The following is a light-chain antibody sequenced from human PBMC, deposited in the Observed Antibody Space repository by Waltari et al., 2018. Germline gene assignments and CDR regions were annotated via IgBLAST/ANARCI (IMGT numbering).Light chain of an antibody. CDR3: QQRTNWPPNT. CDR2: DAS. Sequence: EIVLTQSPATLSLSPGERATLSCRASQSVSSYLAWYQQKPGQAPRLLIYDASNRATGIPARFSGSGSGTDFTLTISSLEPEDFAVYYCQQRTNWPPNTFGPGTKVISN. CDR1: QSVSSY. J-gene: IGKJ3*01. V-gene: IGKV3-11*01.